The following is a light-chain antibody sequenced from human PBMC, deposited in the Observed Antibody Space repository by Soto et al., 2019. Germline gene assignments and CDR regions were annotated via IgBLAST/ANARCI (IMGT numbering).Light chain of an antibody. CDR1: RSISTY. J-gene: IGKJ1*01. CDR2: EAL. V-gene: IGKV3-11*01. Sequence: ETVLTQSPATLSLSPGERATLSCRASRSISTYLAWYQQKPGQAPRLLIYEALNRATGIPARFSGSGSGTDFTLTISSLEPEDFAVYYCQQYGSSPTFGQGTKVEIK. CDR3: QQYGSSPT.